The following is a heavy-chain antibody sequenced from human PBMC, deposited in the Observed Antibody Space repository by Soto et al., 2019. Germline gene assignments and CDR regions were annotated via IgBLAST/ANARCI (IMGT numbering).Heavy chain of an antibody. CDR3: AREGFCSPTTCPDPPHYYNGMDV. J-gene: IGHJ6*02. CDR1: GGTFGSYA. D-gene: IGHD2-15*01. Sequence: GASVKVSCKASGGTFGSYAVSWVRHAPGQGLEWMGGIIPVFGTTNYAQNLQGRVTLTADESTTTVYMELSSLRSEDTAMYYCAREGFCSPTTCPDPPHYYNGMDVWGQGTMVTVSS. CDR2: IIPVFGTT. V-gene: IGHV1-69*13.